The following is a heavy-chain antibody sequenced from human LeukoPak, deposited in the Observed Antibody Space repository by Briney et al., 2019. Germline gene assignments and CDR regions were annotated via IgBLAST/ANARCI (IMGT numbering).Heavy chain of an antibody. CDR1: GFTVSSNY. CDR2: VSYDGNKE. D-gene: IGHD3-16*01. J-gene: IGHJ6*02. CDR3: AKDRRMMSSAYGMDV. Sequence: GGSLRLSCAASGFTVSSNYMSWVRQAPGKGLEWVAVVSYDGNKENYADSVKGRFTISRDNSKKTLYLQLNSLRVEDTAVYYCAKDRRMMSSAYGMDVWGQGTTVTVSS. V-gene: IGHV3-30*18.